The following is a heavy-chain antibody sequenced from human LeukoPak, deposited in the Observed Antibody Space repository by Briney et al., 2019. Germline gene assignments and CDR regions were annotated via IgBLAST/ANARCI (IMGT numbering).Heavy chain of an antibody. CDR2: INHSGST. CDR1: GGSFSGYY. J-gene: IGHJ5*02. V-gene: IGHV4-34*01. CDR3: ARGRDDYVWGSYRYGKNWLDP. Sequence: SETLSLTCAVYGGSFSGYYWSWIRQPPGKGLEWIGEINHSGSTNYNPSLKSRVTISVDTSKNQFSLKLSSVTAADTAVYYCARGRDDYVWGSYRYGKNWLDPWGQGTLVTVSS. D-gene: IGHD3-16*02.